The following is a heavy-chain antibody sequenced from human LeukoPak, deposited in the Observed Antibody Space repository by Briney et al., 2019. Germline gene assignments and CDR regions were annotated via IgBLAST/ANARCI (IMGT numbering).Heavy chain of an antibody. D-gene: IGHD5-18*01. CDR1: GFTFTSYW. CDR2: ISSSGSTI. V-gene: IGHV3-48*04. CDR3: ARDPAYNYPYYFDY. J-gene: IGHJ4*02. Sequence: GGSLRLSCAASGFTFTSYWMTWVRQAPGKGLEWVSYISSSGSTIYYADSVKGRFTISRDNAKNSLYLQMNSLRAEDTAVYYCARDPAYNYPYYFDYWGQGTLVTVSS.